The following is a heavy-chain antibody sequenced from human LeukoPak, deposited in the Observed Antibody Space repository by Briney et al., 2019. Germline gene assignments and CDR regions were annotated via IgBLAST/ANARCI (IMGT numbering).Heavy chain of an antibody. Sequence: GGSLRLSCAASGFTFSSYAMSWVRQAPGKGLDWVSAISGSGGRTYYADSVKGLFTISRDNSKNTLYMQMNSLRAEDTAVYYCAKGHSSGYYFDAFDIWGQGTMVTVSS. J-gene: IGHJ3*02. D-gene: IGHD3-22*01. CDR2: ISGSGGRT. V-gene: IGHV3-23*01. CDR1: GFTFSSYA. CDR3: AKGHSSGYYFDAFDI.